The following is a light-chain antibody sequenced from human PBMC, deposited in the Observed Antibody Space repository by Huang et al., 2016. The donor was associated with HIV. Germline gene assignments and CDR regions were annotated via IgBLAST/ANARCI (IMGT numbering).Light chain of an antibody. J-gene: IGKJ1*01. CDR2: GAS. CDR1: QSVRSN. Sequence: EIVMTQSPGTLSLSPGERATLSCRPSQSVRSNLAWYQHKPGQAPRLLIYGASTRATGVPARFSGSGSGTEFTLTISSLQSDDFVVYYCQQYQDWPRTFGQGTKVEIK. CDR3: QQYQDWPRT. V-gene: IGKV3-15*01.